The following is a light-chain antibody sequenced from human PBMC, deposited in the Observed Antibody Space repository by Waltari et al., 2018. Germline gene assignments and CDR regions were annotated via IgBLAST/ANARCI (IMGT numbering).Light chain of an antibody. CDR2: GTS. Sequence: EVVLTQSPGTPSLSPGERATLSCRASHSVSRTYFAWYQQKPGRAPRLLIHGTSNRATGIPERFSGSVSETDFTLTIDRLEPEDFAVYYCQQYGGSVWTFGQGTKVEVK. V-gene: IGKV3-20*01. J-gene: IGKJ1*01. CDR3: QQYGGSVWT. CDR1: HSVSRTY.